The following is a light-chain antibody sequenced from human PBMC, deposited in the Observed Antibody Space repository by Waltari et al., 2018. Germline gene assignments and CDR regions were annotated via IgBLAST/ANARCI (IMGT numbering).Light chain of an antibody. CDR1: ASNIGGNV. V-gene: IGLV1-44*01. J-gene: IGLJ3*02. CDR3: AAWDDSASGHWV. CDR2: RND. Sequence: QSVLTQPPSASGTPGPRVTISCSGRASNIGGNVVNWYQHFPGTAPNLVIYRNDQRPSGVADRCSGSEAGTAASLAIRGFQSEDEADYYCAAWDDSASGHWVFGGGTKVTVL.